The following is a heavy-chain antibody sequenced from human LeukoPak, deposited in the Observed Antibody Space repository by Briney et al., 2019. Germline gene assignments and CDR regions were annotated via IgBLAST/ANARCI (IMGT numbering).Heavy chain of an antibody. CDR2: IYTSGST. J-gene: IGHJ3*02. CDR1: GGSISSGSYY. CDR3: ARGREYYYDSSGGDAFDI. V-gene: IGHV4-61*02. Sequence: KPSETLSLTCTVSGGSISSGSYYWSWIRQPAGKGLEWIGRIYTSGSTNYNPSLKSRVTISVDTSKNQFSLKLSSVTAADTAVYYCARGREYYYDSSGGDAFDIWGQGTMVTVSS. D-gene: IGHD3-22*01.